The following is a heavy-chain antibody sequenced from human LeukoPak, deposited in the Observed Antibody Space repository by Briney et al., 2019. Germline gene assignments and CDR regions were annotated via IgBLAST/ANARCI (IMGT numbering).Heavy chain of an antibody. Sequence: GGSLRLSCAASGFTFSSYSMNWVRQAPGKGLEWVSSISSSSSYIYYADSVKGRFTISRDNAKNSLYLQMNSLRAEDTAVYYCARATGETDEAREVAIAAAGLYYYYYMDVWGKGTTVTVSS. CDR1: GFTFSSYS. J-gene: IGHJ6*03. CDR2: ISSSSSYI. CDR3: ARATGETDEAREVAIAAAGLYYYYYMDV. D-gene: IGHD6-13*01. V-gene: IGHV3-21*01.